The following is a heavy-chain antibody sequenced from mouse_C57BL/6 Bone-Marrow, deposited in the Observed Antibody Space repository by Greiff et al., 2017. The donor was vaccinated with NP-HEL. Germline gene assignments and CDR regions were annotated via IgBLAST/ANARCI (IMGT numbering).Heavy chain of an antibody. CDR3: ARDIYYGSSYDAMDY. V-gene: IGHV1-59*01. D-gene: IGHD1-1*01. J-gene: IGHJ4*01. Sequence: VQLQQPGAELVRPGPSVKLSCKASGYTFTSYWMHWVKQRPGQGLEWIGVIDPSDSYTNYNQKFKGKATLTVDTSSSTAYMQLSSLTSEDSAVYYCARDIYYGSSYDAMDYWGQGTSVTVSS. CDR1: GYTFTSYW. CDR2: IDPSDSYT.